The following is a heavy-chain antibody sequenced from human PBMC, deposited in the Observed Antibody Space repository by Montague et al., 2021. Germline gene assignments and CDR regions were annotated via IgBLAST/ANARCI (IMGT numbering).Heavy chain of an antibody. CDR3: ARHGVSSWYRELDGFDI. D-gene: IGHD6-13*01. J-gene: IGHJ3*02. CDR1: GGSISAYY. CDR2: IYYIGST. V-gene: IGHV4-59*08. Sequence: SETLSLTCTVSGGSISAYYWSWIRQPPGKGLEWIGYIYYIGSTNYDPSLKSRVTVSVDTSKNQFSLKLSSVTVADTAVYYCARHGVSSWYRELDGFDIWGQGTMVIVSS.